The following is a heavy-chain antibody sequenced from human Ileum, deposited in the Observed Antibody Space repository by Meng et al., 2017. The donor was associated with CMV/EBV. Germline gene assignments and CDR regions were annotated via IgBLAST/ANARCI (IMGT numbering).Heavy chain of an antibody. D-gene: IGHD6-13*01. CDR3: AGEQQLAAVRY. CDR1: GGSISSSRHY. CDR2: IHYSGST. Sequence: GSLRLSCSVSGGSISSSRHYWAWIRQPPGRSLEWIGTIHYSGSTYYNPSLKSRVTTSIDTSKNQFSLTLKSVAAADTAVYYCAGEQQLAAVRYWGQGTLVTVSS. J-gene: IGHJ4*02. V-gene: IGHV4-39*07.